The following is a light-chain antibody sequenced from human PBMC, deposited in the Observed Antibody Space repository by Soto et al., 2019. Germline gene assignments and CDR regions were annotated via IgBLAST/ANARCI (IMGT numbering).Light chain of an antibody. CDR2: GAS. J-gene: IGKJ3*01. CDR3: QQYGSSPFT. V-gene: IGKV3-20*01. CDR1: QSVSSNY. Sequence: EIVLTQSPGTVSVSPGERATLSCRASQSVSSNYLAWHQQKPGQAPRLLIYGASRRAAGIPDRFRGSGSGTDFTLTISSLEPEDFAVYYCQQYGSSPFTFGPGTKVDVK.